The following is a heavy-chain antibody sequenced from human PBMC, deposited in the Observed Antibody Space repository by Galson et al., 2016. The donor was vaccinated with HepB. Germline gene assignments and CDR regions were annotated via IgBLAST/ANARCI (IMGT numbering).Heavy chain of an antibody. V-gene: IGHV3-33*06. Sequence: SLRLSCAASGFTFSSYGIHWVRQAPGKGLEWVALIWYDGTNECYADSVKGRFTISRDNFKNTLYLQMNSLRAEDTAVYYCAKDIGYCSGGTCPNDAFDIWGQGTMVTVSS. J-gene: IGHJ3*02. CDR1: GFTFSSYG. CDR2: IWYDGTNE. D-gene: IGHD2-15*01. CDR3: AKDIGYCSGGTCPNDAFDI.